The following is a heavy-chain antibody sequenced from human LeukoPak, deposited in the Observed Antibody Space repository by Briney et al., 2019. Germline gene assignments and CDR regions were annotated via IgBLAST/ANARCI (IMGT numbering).Heavy chain of an antibody. CDR1: GGSISSYY. V-gene: IGHV4-59*01. CDR2: ISYSGST. Sequence: SETLSLSCTVSGGSISSYYWSWLRQPPGKGLERIGYISYSGSTNYNPSLRSRVTISVDTSKKQFSLKLSSVAAADTAVYYCARDYDILTGGGWFDPWGQGTLVTVSS. D-gene: IGHD3-9*01. CDR3: ARDYDILTGGGWFDP. J-gene: IGHJ5*02.